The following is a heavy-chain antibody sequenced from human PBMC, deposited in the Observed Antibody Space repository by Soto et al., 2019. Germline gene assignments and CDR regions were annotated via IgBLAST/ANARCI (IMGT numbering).Heavy chain of an antibody. V-gene: IGHV3-30*03. J-gene: IGHJ6*02. CDR1: GFTFNNYG. Sequence: PGGSLRLSCAASGFTFNNYGMNWVRQAPGKGLEWVAIISNDGSNKYYIESVRGRFTISRDNSKNMLFLQMNSLRVEDAAVYYCARTRSAWSDFHYYSLDVWGQGTTVTVSS. D-gene: IGHD1-26*01. CDR2: ISNDGSNK. CDR3: ARTRSAWSDFHYYSLDV.